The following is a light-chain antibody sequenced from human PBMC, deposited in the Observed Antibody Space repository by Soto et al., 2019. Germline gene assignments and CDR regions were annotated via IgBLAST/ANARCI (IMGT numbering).Light chain of an antibody. Sequence: QSVLTQPPSASGPPGQRVTISCSGSSSNLGSTTVAWYQQLPGTAPKLLIFSNDQRPSGIPDRFSGSKSGTSASLAISGLQSGDEADYYCAAWDDSLTGYVFGTGTKLAVL. J-gene: IGLJ1*01. CDR2: SND. V-gene: IGLV1-44*01. CDR3: AAWDDSLTGYV. CDR1: SSNLGSTT.